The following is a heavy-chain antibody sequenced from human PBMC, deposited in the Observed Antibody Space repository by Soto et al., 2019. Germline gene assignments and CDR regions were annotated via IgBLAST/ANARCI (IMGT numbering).Heavy chain of an antibody. V-gene: IGHV3-20*04. CDR1: EVTCDDYG. D-gene: IGHD1-26*01. CDR2: INWNGGST. Sequence: GGPLRVSCAAAEVTCDDYGMSWVCQTTGKGLEWVSGINWNGGSTGYADSVKGRFTISRDNAKNSLYLQMNSLRAEDTALYYCARDSSVVGYRRPYYFDYWGQGTLVTVSP. CDR3: ARDSSVVGYRRPYYFDY. J-gene: IGHJ4*02.